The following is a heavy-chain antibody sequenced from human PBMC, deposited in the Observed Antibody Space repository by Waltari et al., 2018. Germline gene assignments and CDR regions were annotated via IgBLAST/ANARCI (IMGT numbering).Heavy chain of an antibody. CDR2: IYYRGGT. Sequence: QLQLQESGPGLVKPSETLSLTCTVSGGSISSSSYYWGWIRQPPGKGLEWIGSIYYRGGTDDNRTLKSRVTIAVDTSKNQFSRKRSSVTAADTAVYYCARGSASMVQGVYPDYWGQGTLVTVSS. CDR3: ARGSASMVQGVYPDY. D-gene: IGHD3-10*01. CDR1: GGSISSSSYY. J-gene: IGHJ4*02. V-gene: IGHV4-39*07.